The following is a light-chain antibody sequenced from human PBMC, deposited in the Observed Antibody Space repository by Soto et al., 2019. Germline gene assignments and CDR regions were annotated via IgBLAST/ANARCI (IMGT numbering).Light chain of an antibody. J-gene: IGKJ1*01. CDR2: KSS. Sequence: DIQMTQSPSTLSASVGDRVTITCRASQSVSSWFALYQQKPGKAPKLLIYKSSTFESGVPSRFRGSGSGTEFTLAISSLKHDDSATYYCQQYNDNWTFGQGTKVEIK. CDR1: QSVSSW. CDR3: QQYNDNWT. V-gene: IGKV1-5*03.